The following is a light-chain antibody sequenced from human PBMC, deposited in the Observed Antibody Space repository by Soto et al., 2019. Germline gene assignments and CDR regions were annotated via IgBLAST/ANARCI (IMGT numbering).Light chain of an antibody. V-gene: IGLV2-14*01. CDR1: SSDVGGYNY. Sequence: QSALTQPASVSGSPGQSITISCTGTSSDVGGYNYVTWYQQHPAKAPKLMIYEVSNRPSGVSHRFSGSKSGNTASLTISGLQAEDEADYYCFSYTTSSTLVFGGGTKLTVL. CDR2: EVS. J-gene: IGLJ3*02. CDR3: FSYTTSSTLV.